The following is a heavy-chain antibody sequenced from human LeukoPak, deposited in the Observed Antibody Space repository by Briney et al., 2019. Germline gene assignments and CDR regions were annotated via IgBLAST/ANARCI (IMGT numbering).Heavy chain of an antibody. CDR1: GYTFTSYG. D-gene: IGHD3-16*02. J-gene: IGHJ4*02. Sequence: ASVKVSCKASGYTFTSYGISWVRQAPGQGLEWMGWISAYNGNTNYAQKLQGRVTMTTDTSTSTAYMELRSLRSDDTAVYYCARDYDYVWGSYRFASYWGQGTLVTVSS. CDR3: ARDYDYVWGSYRFASY. CDR2: ISAYNGNT. V-gene: IGHV1-18*01.